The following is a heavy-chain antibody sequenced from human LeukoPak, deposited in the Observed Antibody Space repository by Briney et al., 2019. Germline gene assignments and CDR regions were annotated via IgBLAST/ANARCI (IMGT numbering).Heavy chain of an antibody. D-gene: IGHD2-8*01. CDR3: AKDGQSFNSMYDYFDS. CDR2: IGGGDT. CDR1: GFTFRNFA. V-gene: IGHV3-23*01. Sequence: SGRSLRLSCSASGFTFRNFAISWVRQAPGKGLEWVSSIGGGDTHYADCVKGRFTISRDDSRSTVDLQMSSLRAEDTAVYYCAKDGQSFNSMYDYFDSWGQGTLVTVSS. J-gene: IGHJ4*02.